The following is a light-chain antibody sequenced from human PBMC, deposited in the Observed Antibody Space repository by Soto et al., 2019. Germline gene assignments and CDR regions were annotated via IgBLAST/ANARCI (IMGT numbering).Light chain of an antibody. Sequence: DIQMTQSPSSLSASVGDRVTITCRASQSISSYLNWYQQKPGKAPKLLIHAASSLQSGVPSRFSGSGSGTDFTLTISSLQPEDFATYYCQQSYSTPTTFGQGTKVDIK. CDR2: AAS. J-gene: IGKJ1*01. CDR3: QQSYSTPTT. CDR1: QSISSY. V-gene: IGKV1-39*01.